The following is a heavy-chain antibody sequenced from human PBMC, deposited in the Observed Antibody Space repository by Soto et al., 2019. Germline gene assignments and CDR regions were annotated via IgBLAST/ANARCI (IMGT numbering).Heavy chain of an antibody. V-gene: IGHV1-46*01. D-gene: IGHD3-3*01. CDR1: GYTFTSYY. CDR2: INPSGGST. Sequence: ASVKVSCKASGYTFTSYYMHWVRQAPGQGLEWMGIINPSGGSTSYAQKFQGRVTMTRDTSTSTVYMELSSLRSEDTAVYYRASWSAYYDFWSGSPYGMDVWGQGTTVTVSS. J-gene: IGHJ6*02. CDR3: ASWSAYYDFWSGSPYGMDV.